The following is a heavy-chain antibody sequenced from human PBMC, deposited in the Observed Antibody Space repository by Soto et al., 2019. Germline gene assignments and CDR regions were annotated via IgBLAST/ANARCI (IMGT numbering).Heavy chain of an antibody. D-gene: IGHD3-3*01. CDR1: GFTFSSYA. J-gene: IGHJ3*02. CDR3: AKFTSITIFGVVITDAFDI. CDR2: ISGSGGST. Sequence: VQLLESGGGLVQPGGSLRLSCAASGFTFSSYAMSWVRQAPGKGLEWVSAISGSGGSTYYADSVKGRFTISRDNSKNTLYLQMNSLRAEDTAVYYCAKFTSITIFGVVITDAFDIWGQGTMVTVSS. V-gene: IGHV3-23*01.